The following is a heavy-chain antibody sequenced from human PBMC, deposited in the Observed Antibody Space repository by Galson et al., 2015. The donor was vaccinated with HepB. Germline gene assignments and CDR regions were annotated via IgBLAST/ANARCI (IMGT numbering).Heavy chain of an antibody. V-gene: IGHV1-69*13. J-gene: IGHJ4*02. CDR2: VISRFGSA. D-gene: IGHD4-11*01. CDR3: ARTVYTDALLDY. Sequence: SVKVSCKASGGTFSSYGISWVRQAPGQGLEWMGGVISRFGSANYAQKFQGRVTITADESTTTAYMELSNLRSEDTAVYYCARTVYTDALLDYWGQGTLVTVSS. CDR1: GGTFSSYG.